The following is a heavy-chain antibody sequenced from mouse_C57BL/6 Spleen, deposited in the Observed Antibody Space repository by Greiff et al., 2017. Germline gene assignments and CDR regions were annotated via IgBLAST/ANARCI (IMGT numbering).Heavy chain of an antibody. CDR2: IYPGDGDT. D-gene: IGHD2-5*01. CDR3: ASRSYYSNQGMAMDY. J-gene: IGHJ4*01. Sequence: QVQLQQSGPELVKPGASVKISCKASGYAFSSSWMNWVKQRPGKGLEWIGRIYPGDGDTNYNGKFKGKATLTADKSSSTAYMQLSSLTFEDSAVYFCASRSYYSNQGMAMDYWGQGTSVTVSS. CDR1: GYAFSSSW. V-gene: IGHV1-82*01.